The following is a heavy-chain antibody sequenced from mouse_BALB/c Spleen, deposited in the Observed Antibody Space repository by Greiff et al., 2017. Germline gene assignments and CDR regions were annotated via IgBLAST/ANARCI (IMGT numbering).Heavy chain of an antibody. D-gene: IGHD1-1*01. CDR1: GYTFTSYW. Sequence: QGQLQQPGAELVKPGASVKLSCKASGYTFTSYWMHWVKQRPGQGLEWIGEINPSNGRTNYNEKFKSKATLTVDKSSSTAYMQLSSLTSEDSAVYYCAIGYYGSSFLAYWGQGTLVTVSA. J-gene: IGHJ3*01. CDR3: AIGYYGSSFLAY. V-gene: IGHV1S81*02. CDR2: INPSNGRT.